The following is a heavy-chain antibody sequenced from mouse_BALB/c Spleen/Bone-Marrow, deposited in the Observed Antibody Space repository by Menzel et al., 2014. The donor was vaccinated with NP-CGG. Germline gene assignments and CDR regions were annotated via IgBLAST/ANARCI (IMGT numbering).Heavy chain of an antibody. Sequence: QVQLQQSGPELVKPGASVKISCRASGYVFSSSWMNWVKQRPGQGLEWIGRIYPGEGNTNYNGKFKGKATLTADTSSSTAYMQISSLTSVDSAVYFCARRRTFITSVVDYFDVWGAGTTVTVSS. CDR1: GYVFSSSW. V-gene: IGHV1-82*01. J-gene: IGHJ1*01. CDR2: IYPGEGNT. CDR3: ARRRTFITSVVDYFDV. D-gene: IGHD1-1*02.